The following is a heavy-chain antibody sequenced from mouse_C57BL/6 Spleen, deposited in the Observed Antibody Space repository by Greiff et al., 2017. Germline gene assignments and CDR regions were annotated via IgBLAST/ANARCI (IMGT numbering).Heavy chain of an antibody. V-gene: IGHV1-18*01. Sequence: EVQRVESGPELVKPGASVKIPCKASGYTFTDYNMDWVKQSHGKSLEWIGDINPNNGGTIYNQKFKGKATLTVDKSSSTAYMELRSLTSEDTAVYYCAREGNYGDYAMDYWGQGTSVTVSS. CDR2: INPNNGGT. CDR1: GYTFTDYN. CDR3: AREGNYGDYAMDY. J-gene: IGHJ4*01. D-gene: IGHD2-1*01.